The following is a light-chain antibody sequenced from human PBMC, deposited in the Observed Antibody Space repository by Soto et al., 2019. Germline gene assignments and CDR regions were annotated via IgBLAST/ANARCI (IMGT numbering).Light chain of an antibody. CDR1: SSDVGGYNY. V-gene: IGLV2-8*01. CDR2: EVT. Sequence: QSALTQPPSASGSPGQSVTISCTGTSSDVGGYNYVSWYQQHPGKAPKLMIYEVTKRPSGVPDRFSGSKSGSTASLTVSGLQAEDEADYYCISYAGSNNYVVFGGGTKVTVL. J-gene: IGLJ2*01. CDR3: ISYAGSNNYVV.